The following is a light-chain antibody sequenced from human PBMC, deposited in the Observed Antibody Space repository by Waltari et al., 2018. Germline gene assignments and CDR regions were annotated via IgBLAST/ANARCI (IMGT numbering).Light chain of an antibody. CDR2: KTS. V-gene: IGKV1-5*03. CDR1: QSVNGW. CDR3: QQYNNWPLYT. Sequence: DIQMTQSPSTLSASVGDRVTISCRASQSVNGWLAWYQQIPGKAPKVLIYKTSRLQSGVPSRFSGSGSGTEFTLTISCLQPDDFVVYYCQQYNNWPLYTFGQGTKLEI. J-gene: IGKJ2*01.